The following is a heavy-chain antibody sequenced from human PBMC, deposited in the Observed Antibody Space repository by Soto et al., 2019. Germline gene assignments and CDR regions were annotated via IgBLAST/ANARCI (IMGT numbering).Heavy chain of an antibody. CDR3: ARGSDYYRYGMDV. V-gene: IGHV4-59*01. CDR1: GGSISNYY. J-gene: IGHJ6*02. Sequence: PSETLSLTCTVSGGSISNYYWSWIRQPPGKGLEWVGYMYYSGGNNYNPSLKSRVTISVDTSKNEFSLRVNSVTAADTAVYYCARGSDYYRYGMDVWGQGTTVTVSS. CDR2: MYYSGGN.